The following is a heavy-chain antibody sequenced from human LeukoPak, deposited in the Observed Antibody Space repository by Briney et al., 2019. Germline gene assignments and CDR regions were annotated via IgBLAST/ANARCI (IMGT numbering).Heavy chain of an antibody. D-gene: IGHD2-2*01. Sequence: GGSLRPSCAASGFTFSSYAMHWVRQAPGKGLEWVAVISYDGSNKYYADSVKGRFTISRDNSKNTLYLQMNSLRAEDTAVYYCARGACSSTSCRVDYWGQGTLVTVSS. CDR1: GFTFSSYA. J-gene: IGHJ4*02. CDR3: ARGACSSTSCRVDY. V-gene: IGHV3-30-3*01. CDR2: ISYDGSNK.